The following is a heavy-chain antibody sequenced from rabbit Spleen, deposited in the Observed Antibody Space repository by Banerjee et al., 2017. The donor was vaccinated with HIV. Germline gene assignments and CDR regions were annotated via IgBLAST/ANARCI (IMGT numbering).Heavy chain of an antibody. J-gene: IGHJ6*01. D-gene: IGHD4-1*01. V-gene: IGHV1S45*01. CDR1: GIDFSGSSL. CDR3: ARDLDGVIGWNFGW. Sequence: QQQLEESGGGLVKPGGTLTLTCNASGIDFSGSSLMWWVRQAPGKGLEWIGCIIAGSGPNIWYASWVNGRFTISKTSSTTVTLQMTSLTAADTATYFCARDLDGVIGWNFGWWGQGTLVTVS. CDR2: IIAGSGPNI.